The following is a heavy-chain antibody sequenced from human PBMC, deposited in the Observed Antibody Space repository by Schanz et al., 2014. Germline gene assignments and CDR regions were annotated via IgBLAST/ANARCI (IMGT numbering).Heavy chain of an antibody. CDR1: GGTFSSYT. Sequence: QLQLVQSGAEVKKPGSSVKVSCKLSGGTFSSYTISWIRQAPGQGLEWMGRIIPILGIANYAQKFQGRVTITADKSTSTAYMELTSLRSEDTAVYYCAGTYCSSTSCYTGYYYMDVWGKGTTVTVSS. J-gene: IGHJ6*03. D-gene: IGHD2-2*02. V-gene: IGHV1-69*02. CDR2: IIPILGIA. CDR3: AGTYCSSTSCYTGYYYMDV.